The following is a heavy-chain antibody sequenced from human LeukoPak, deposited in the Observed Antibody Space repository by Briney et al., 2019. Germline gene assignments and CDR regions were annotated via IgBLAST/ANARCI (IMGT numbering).Heavy chain of an antibody. D-gene: IGHD5-12*01. J-gene: IGHJ4*02. V-gene: IGHV3-7*01. CDR2: IKNDGGEE. CDR1: GFDFGAYW. Sequence: PGGSLRLSCTASGFDFGAYWMSWVRQAPGKGLEWVANIKNDGGEELYVDSVMGRFTISRDNAKNSVYLHMSRLRAEDTAVYYCVRDWRDGYDTDFDYWGRGTLVTVSS. CDR3: VRDWRDGYDTDFDY.